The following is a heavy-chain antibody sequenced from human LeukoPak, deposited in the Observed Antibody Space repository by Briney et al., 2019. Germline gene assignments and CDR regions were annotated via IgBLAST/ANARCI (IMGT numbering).Heavy chain of an antibody. J-gene: IGHJ6*03. CDR1: GYTFTSYY. V-gene: IGHV1-46*01. CDR3: ARGATQEDYYMDV. Sequence: ASVRVSCKASGYTFTSYYMHWVRQAPGQGLEWMGIINPSGGSTSYAQKFQGRVTMTRDMSTSTVYMELSSLRSEDTAVYYCARGATQEDYYMDVWGKGTTVTVSS. D-gene: IGHD5-12*01. CDR2: INPSGGST.